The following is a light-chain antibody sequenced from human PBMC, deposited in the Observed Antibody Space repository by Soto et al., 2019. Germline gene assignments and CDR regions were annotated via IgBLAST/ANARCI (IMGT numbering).Light chain of an antibody. V-gene: IGKV2-30*01. CDR3: MQGTHWPPT. Sequence: DVVMTQSPLSLPVTLGQPASISCRSSQSPLYSDGNTYLNWFLQRPGQSPRRLIYEVSKRDSGVPDRFSGSGSGTDFTLKISRVEAEDVGVYYCMQGTHWPPTFGQGTKVEIK. CDR2: EVS. J-gene: IGKJ1*01. CDR1: QSPLYSDGNTY.